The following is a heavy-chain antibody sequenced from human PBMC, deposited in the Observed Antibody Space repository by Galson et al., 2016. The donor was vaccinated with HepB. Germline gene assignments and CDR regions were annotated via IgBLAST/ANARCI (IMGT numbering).Heavy chain of an antibody. J-gene: IGHJ4*02. CDR1: GYTFTTYG. CDR2: INTYNGKT. D-gene: IGHD4-17*01. V-gene: IGHV1-18*01. Sequence: SVKVSCKASGYTFTTYGISWVRQAPGQGLEWVAWINTYNGKTYYAQKVQARVTLTTDTSTKTAYMELRNLRSDDTAMYYCARAKGYGDFDYWGLGTLVSVSS. CDR3: ARAKGYGDFDY.